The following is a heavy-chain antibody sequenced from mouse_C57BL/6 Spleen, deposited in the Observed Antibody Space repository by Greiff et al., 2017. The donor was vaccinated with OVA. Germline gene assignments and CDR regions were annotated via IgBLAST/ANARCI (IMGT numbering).Heavy chain of an antibody. J-gene: IGHJ2*01. V-gene: IGHV1-59*01. CDR2: IDPSDSYT. CDR3: ARSGGYDMVVY. D-gene: IGHD2-2*01. Sequence: QVQLQQPGAELVRPGTSVKLSCKASGYTFTSYWMHWVKQRPGQGLEWIGVIDPSDSYTNYNQKFKGKATLTVDTSSSTAYMQLSSLTSEDSAVYYCARSGGYDMVVYWGQGTTLTVSS. CDR1: GYTFTSYW.